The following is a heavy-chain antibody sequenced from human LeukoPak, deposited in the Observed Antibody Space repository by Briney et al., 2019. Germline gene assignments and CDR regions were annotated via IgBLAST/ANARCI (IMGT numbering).Heavy chain of an antibody. CDR3: ASGTYYDFWSGYPLDY. J-gene: IGHJ4*02. CDR2: IIPIFGTA. V-gene: IGHV1-69*05. D-gene: IGHD3-3*01. Sequence: SVKVSCKASGGTFSSYAISWVRQAPGQGLEWMGRIIPIFGTANYAQKFQGRVTITTDESTSTAYMEPSSLRSEDTAVYYCASGTYYDFWSGYPLDYWGQGTLVTVSS. CDR1: GGTFSSYA.